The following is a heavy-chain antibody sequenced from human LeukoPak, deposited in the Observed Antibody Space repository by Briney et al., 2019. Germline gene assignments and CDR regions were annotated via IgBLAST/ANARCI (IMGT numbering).Heavy chain of an antibody. CDR2: ITATSSST. V-gene: IGHV3-23*01. CDR1: GFTFSSYG. J-gene: IGHJ4*02. Sequence: GGSLRLSCAASGFTFSSYGMSWVRQAPGKGLEWVSAITATSSSTHDADSVQGRFTISRDNSKNTLYLQMNSLRPEDTAIYYCAKDESGGVVSFDYWGQGTLVTVSS. CDR3: AKDESGGVVSFDY. D-gene: IGHD3-3*01.